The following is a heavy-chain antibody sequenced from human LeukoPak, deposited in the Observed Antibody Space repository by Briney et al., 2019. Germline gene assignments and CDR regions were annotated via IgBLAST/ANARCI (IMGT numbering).Heavy chain of an antibody. J-gene: IGHJ6*03. D-gene: IGHD3-10*01. CDR1: GFTFDDYT. Sequence: PGGSLRLSCAASGFTFDDYTMHWVRQAPGKGLEWVSLISWDGGSTYYVDSVKGRFTISRDNAKNSLYLQTNSLRAEDTAVYYCAKDGYGSGSYSYYYYYYMDVWGKGTTVTISS. CDR3: AKDGYGSGSYSYYYYYYMDV. V-gene: IGHV3-43*01. CDR2: ISWDGGST.